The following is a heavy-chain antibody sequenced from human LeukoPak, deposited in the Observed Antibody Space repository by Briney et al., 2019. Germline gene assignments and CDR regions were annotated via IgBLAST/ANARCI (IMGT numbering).Heavy chain of an antibody. J-gene: IGHJ1*01. CDR3: ARGGQYFQH. CDR1: GFPFNSYS. Sequence: GGSLILSCAASGFPFNSYSMNWVRQAPGKGLEWVSSISSSTNYIYYADSVKGRFTISRDNAKNSLYLVMNSLRAEDTAVYYCARGGQYFQHWGQGTLVTVSS. CDR2: ISSSTNYI. V-gene: IGHV3-21*01.